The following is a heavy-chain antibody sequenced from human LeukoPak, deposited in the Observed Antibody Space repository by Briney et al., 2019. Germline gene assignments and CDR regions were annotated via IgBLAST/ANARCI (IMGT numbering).Heavy chain of an antibody. CDR3: ARDSPREAAAEY. J-gene: IGHJ4*02. CDR2: IYTSGST. D-gene: IGHD6-13*01. CDR1: GDSISRYH. Sequence: SETLSLTCTVSGDSISRYHWSWIRQPAGKGLEWIGRIYTSGSTKYNPSLKSRVSMSGDTSKNQFSLKLSSVTAADTAVYYCARDSPREAAAEYWGQGTLITVSS. V-gene: IGHV4-4*07.